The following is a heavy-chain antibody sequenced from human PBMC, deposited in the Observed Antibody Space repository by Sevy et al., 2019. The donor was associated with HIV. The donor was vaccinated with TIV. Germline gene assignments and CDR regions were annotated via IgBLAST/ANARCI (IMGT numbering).Heavy chain of an antibody. Sequence: GGSLRLSCAASGFTFSIIYMNWVRQSPGKGLEWVGRMKSKIDGGTTDYAAPVKDRFTMSRDDSKNTLYLQMNSLKADDTAVYYCTTVGFPHWGSGAFDIWGQGTMVTVSS. CDR3: TTVGFPHWGSGAFDI. CDR1: GFTFSIIY. V-gene: IGHV3-15*01. CDR2: MKSKIDGGTT. D-gene: IGHD3-10*01. J-gene: IGHJ3*02.